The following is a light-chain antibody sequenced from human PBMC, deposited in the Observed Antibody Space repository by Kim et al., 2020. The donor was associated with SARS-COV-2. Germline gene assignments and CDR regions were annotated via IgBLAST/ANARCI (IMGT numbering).Light chain of an antibody. V-gene: IGKV1-27*01. CDR3: QQYHSAPYT. J-gene: IGKJ2*01. Sequence: DIQMTQSPSSLSASVGDRVTITCRASQDISNYLAWYQQRPGEAPQLLIFSASTLPSGVPSRFSGSGSGADFTLTLTGLQPVDVATYFCQQYHSAPYTFGPGTKLEI. CDR2: SAS. CDR1: QDISNY.